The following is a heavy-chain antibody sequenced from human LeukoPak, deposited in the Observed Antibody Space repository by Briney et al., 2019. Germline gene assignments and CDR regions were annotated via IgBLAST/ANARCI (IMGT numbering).Heavy chain of an antibody. CDR2: IYYSGST. V-gene: IGHV4-59*08. J-gene: IGHJ4*02. D-gene: IGHD1-26*01. CDR3: ASGEPWYYYFDY. CDR1: GGSISSYY. Sequence: SETLSLTCTVSGGSISSYYWSWIRQPPGKGLEWIGYIYYSGSTNYNPSLKSRVTISVDTSKNQFSLKLSSVTAADTAVYYCASGEPWYYYFDYWGQGTLVTVSS.